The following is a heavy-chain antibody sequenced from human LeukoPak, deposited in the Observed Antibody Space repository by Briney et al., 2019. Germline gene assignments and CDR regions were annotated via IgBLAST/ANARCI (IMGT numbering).Heavy chain of an antibody. D-gene: IGHD3-10*01. J-gene: IGHJ4*02. CDR1: GYTFTSYG. CDR2: ISAYNDNT. CDR3: ARDSALWFGEPQEY. Sequence: ASVTVSCKASGYTFTSYGISWVRQAPGQGLEWMGWISAYNDNTNYAQKLQGRVTMTTDTSTSTAYMELRSLRSDDTAVYCCARDSALWFGEPQEYWGQGTLVTVSS. V-gene: IGHV1-18*04.